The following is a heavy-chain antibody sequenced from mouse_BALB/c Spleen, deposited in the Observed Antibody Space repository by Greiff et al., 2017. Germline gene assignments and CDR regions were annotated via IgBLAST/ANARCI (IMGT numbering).Heavy chain of an antibody. CDR2: IDPANGNT. J-gene: IGHJ4*01. Sequence: VQLQQSGAELVKPGASVKLSCTASGFNIKDTYMHWVKQRPEQGLEWIGRIDPANGNTKYDPKFQGKATITADTSSNTAYMQLNSLTSEDSAVYYCARSALPAMDYWGQGTSVTVSS. CDR1: GFNIKDTY. V-gene: IGHV14-3*02. CDR3: ARSALPAMDY.